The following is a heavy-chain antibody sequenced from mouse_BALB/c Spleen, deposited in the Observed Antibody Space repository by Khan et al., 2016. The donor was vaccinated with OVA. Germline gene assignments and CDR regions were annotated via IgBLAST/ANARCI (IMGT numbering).Heavy chain of an antibody. CDR3: TRLGTTGWFAY. D-gene: IGHD2-13*01. V-gene: IGHV1S135*01. CDR1: GYSFTNYY. CDR2: IDPFNGGT. Sequence: EVKLLESGPELMKPGASVKISCKASGYSFTNYYIHWVKQSHGQSLEWIGYIDPFNGGTNYNQKFKGTATLTVDKSSSTAYMNLSSLTSEDSAVYYFTRLGTTGWFAYWGQGTLVTVSA. J-gene: IGHJ3*01.